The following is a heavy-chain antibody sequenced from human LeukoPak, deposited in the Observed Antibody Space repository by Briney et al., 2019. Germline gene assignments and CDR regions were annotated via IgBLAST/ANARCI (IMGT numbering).Heavy chain of an antibody. J-gene: IGHJ3*02. CDR3: ARYFYDSSGSSSDAYDI. Sequence: ASVKASCKTSGYTFTGYYMHWVRQAPGQGLEWMGWINPNSGGTNYAQRFQGRVTMTRDTSISTAYMELSRLRSDDSAVYYCARYFYDSSGSSSDAYDIWGQGTMVTVSS. CDR1: GYTFTGYY. V-gene: IGHV1-2*02. CDR2: INPNSGGT. D-gene: IGHD3-22*01.